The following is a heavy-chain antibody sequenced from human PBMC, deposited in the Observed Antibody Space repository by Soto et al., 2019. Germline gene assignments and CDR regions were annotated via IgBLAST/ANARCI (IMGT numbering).Heavy chain of an antibody. D-gene: IGHD3-10*01. V-gene: IGHV4-39*01. CDR3: ARYYGSGSYYSPVDYYGMDV. Sequence: SESLSLACTVSVGSISSSSYYWGWILQPPGKGLEWIGSIYYSGSTYYNPSLKSRVTISVDTSKNQFSLKLSSVTAADTAVYYCARYYGSGSYYSPVDYYGMDVWGQGTTVTVSS. CDR1: VGSISSSSYY. CDR2: IYYSGST. J-gene: IGHJ6*02.